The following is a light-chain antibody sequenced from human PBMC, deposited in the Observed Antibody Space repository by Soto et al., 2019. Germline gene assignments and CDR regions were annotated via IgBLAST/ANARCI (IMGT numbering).Light chain of an antibody. J-gene: IGLJ2*01. CDR3: AAWDDSLNGHVV. V-gene: IGLV1-44*01. CDR2: SNN. CDR1: SSNIGSNT. Sequence: QSVLTQPPSASGTPGQRVTISCSGSSSNIGSNTVNWYQQLPGTAPKLLIYSNNQRPSGVPDRFSDSKSGTSASLAISGLQSEDEADYYCAAWDDSLNGHVVLGGGTKLTVL.